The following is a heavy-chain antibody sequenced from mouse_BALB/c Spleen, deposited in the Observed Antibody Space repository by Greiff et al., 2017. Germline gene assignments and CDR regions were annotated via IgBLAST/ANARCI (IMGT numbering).Heavy chain of an antibody. V-gene: IGHV2-9*02. CDR3: APSYGNFYAMDY. CDR2: IWAGGST. D-gene: IGHD2-1*01. J-gene: IGHJ4*01. CDR1: GFSLTSYG. Sequence: VNVVESGPGLVAPSQSLSITCTVSGFSLTSYGVHWVRQPPGKGLEWLGVIWAGGSTNYNSALMSRLSISKDNSKSQVFLKMNSLQTDDTAMYYCAPSYGNFYAMDYWGQGTSVTVSA.